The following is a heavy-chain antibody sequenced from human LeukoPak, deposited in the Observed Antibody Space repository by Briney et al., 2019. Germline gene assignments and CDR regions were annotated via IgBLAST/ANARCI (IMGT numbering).Heavy chain of an antibody. J-gene: IGHJ3*02. D-gene: IGHD3-22*01. CDR1: GGTFSSYA. CDR3: ARDTLGYYYDSRAFDI. V-gene: IGHV1-69*05. CDR2: IIPIFGTA. Sequence: AASVKVSCKASGGTFSSYAISWVRQAPGQGLEWMGGIIPIFGTANYAQKFQGRVTITTDESTSTAYMELSSLRSEDTAVYYCARDTLGYYYDSRAFDIWGQGTMVTVSS.